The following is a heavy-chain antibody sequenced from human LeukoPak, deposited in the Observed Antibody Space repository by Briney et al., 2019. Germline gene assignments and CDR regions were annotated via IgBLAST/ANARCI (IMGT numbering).Heavy chain of an antibody. V-gene: IGHV1-18*01. CDR3: ARGNYDFWSGYWPHDY. CDR1: GYTFTSYG. D-gene: IGHD3-3*01. Sequence: ASVTVSCTASGYTFTSYGISWVRQAPGQGLEWMGWISAYNGNTNYAQKLQGRVTMTTDTSTSTAYMELRSLRSDDTAVYYCARGNYDFWSGYWPHDYWGQGTLVTVSS. CDR2: ISAYNGNT. J-gene: IGHJ4*02.